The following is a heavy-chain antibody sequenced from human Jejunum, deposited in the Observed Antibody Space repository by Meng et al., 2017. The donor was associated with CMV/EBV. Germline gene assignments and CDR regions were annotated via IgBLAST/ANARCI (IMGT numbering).Heavy chain of an antibody. CDR3: AKSFDRGIVKLDF. D-gene: IGHD2/OR15-2a*01. V-gene: IGHV4-39*01. CDR2: IYYSGDT. CDR1: GGSSSSSSYY. J-gene: IGHJ4*02. Sequence: SGGSSSSSSYYWGWIRQPPGKGLEWIGSIYYSGDTYYNPSLKSRVTISVDTSKNQFSLKLSSVTAADTAVYYCAKSFDRGIVKLDFWGQGTLVTVSS.